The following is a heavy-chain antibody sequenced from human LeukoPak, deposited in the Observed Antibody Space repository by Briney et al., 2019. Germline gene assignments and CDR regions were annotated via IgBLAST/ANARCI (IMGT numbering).Heavy chain of an antibody. CDR2: IKQDGSEK. D-gene: IGHD4-17*01. CDR1: GFTFSSYW. V-gene: IGHV3-7*03. J-gene: IGHJ3*02. Sequence: PGGSLRLSCAASGFTFSSYWMSWVRQAPGKGLEWVANIKQDGSEKYYVDSVKGRFTISRDNAKNSLYLQMNSLRAEDTAVYYCATGYGVISDAFDIWGQGTMVTVSS. CDR3: ATGYGVISDAFDI.